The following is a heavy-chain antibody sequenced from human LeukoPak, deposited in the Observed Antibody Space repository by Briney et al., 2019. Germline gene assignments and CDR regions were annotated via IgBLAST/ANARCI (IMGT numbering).Heavy chain of an antibody. CDR1: GFSFMNAW. Sequence: PGGSLRLSRSASGFSFMNAWMIWVRQAPGKGLEWVGRIKSNADGGTPDYAAPARGRFTISRDDSKNTLYLRMNSLKTEDTAVYYCTTFYHEYSPYWGRGTLVTVSS. CDR3: TTFYHEYSPY. V-gene: IGHV3-15*01. CDR2: IKSNADGGTP. J-gene: IGHJ4*02. D-gene: IGHD2/OR15-2a*01.